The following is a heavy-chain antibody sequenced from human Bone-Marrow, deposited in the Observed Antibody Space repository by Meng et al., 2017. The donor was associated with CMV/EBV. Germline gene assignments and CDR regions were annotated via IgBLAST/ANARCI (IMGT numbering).Heavy chain of an antibody. CDR1: GFTFSSYA. Sequence: GESLKISCAASGFTFSSYAMSWVRQAPGKGLEWVSVIYSGGSSTYYADSVKGRFTISRDNSKNTLYLQMNSLRAEDTAVYYCAKAQGSYYPIYGMDVWGQGTTVTGYS. CDR3: AKAQGSYYPIYGMDV. CDR2: IYSGGSST. D-gene: IGHD1-26*01. J-gene: IGHJ6*02. V-gene: IGHV3-23*03.